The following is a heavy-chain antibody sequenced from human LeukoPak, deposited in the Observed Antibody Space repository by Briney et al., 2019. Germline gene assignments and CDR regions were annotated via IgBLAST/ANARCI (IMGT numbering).Heavy chain of an antibody. CDR1: GFTVSSTY. CDR3: ARPQSSSGYYWPFDD. D-gene: IGHD3-22*01. V-gene: IGHV3-53*01. CDR2: MYSGGAT. J-gene: IGHJ4*02. Sequence: PGGSLRLSCAASGFTVSSTYMNWVRQAPGKGLEWVAVMYSGGATHYADSVKGRFTISRDNSKNTLYLQMNSLRAEDTAVYYCARPQSSSGYYWPFDDWGQGTLVTVSS.